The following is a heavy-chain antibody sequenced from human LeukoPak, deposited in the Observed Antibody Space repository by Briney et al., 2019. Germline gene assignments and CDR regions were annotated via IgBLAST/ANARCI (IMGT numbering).Heavy chain of an antibody. CDR1: GFAFSTYA. D-gene: IGHD2-2*01. Sequence: GSLRLSCAASGFAFSTYAMHWVRQAPGKGLEWVAFIRYDGNNKYYADSVKGRFTISRDNSKNTLSLQMNSLRAEDTAVYYCAKGWGAYCSSTSCYLDYWGQGTLVTVSS. V-gene: IGHV3-30*02. CDR3: AKGWGAYCSSTSCYLDY. J-gene: IGHJ4*02. CDR2: IRYDGNNK.